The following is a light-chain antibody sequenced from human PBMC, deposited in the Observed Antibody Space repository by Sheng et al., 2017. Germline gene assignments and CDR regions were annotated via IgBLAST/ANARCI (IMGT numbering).Light chain of an antibody. CDR1: QNIYNW. CDR2: KAS. J-gene: IGKJ1*01. V-gene: IGKV1-5*03. CDR3: QQYSNYPWT. Sequence: DIQMTQSPSILSASVGDRVTIACRASQNIYNWLAWYQQKPGKAPKLLIYKASNLERGVPSRFSGSGSGTEFTLTISSLQPDDSASYYCQQYSNYPWTFGQGTTVEVK.